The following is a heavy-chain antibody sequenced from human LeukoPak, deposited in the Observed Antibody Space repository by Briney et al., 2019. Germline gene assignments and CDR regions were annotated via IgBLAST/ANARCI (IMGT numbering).Heavy chain of an antibody. CDR2: ISAYNGNT. J-gene: IGHJ4*02. CDR3: ARGPAQYSSRWYLY. CDR1: GYTFNSYG. D-gene: IGHD6-13*01. Sequence: ASVKVSCKASGYTFNSYGISWVRQAPGQGLEWMGWISAYNGNTNYAQKLQGRVTMTTDTSTSTAYMELRSLRSDDTAVYYCARGPAQYSSRWYLYWGQGTLVTVSS. V-gene: IGHV1-18*01.